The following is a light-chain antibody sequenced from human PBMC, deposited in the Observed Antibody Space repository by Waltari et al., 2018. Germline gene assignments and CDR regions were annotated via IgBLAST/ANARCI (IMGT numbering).Light chain of an antibody. V-gene: IGKV3-15*01. CDR1: QSVSSR. CDR2: GAF. CDR3: LQRSNWLT. Sequence: EIVMTQSPATLSLSPGERATLSCRASQSVSSRLAWYQQKPGQAPSLLIYGAFSCATGIPDRCSGSGSAKDFTLTISSLEHEDVAVYYCLQRSNWLTFGGGTKVEIK. J-gene: IGKJ4*01.